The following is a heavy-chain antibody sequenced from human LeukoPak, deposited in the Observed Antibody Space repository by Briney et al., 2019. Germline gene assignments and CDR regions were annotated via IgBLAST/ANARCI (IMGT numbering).Heavy chain of an antibody. D-gene: IGHD5-24*01. CDR3: TRGPTERWLYYGTDV. J-gene: IGHJ6*02. V-gene: IGHV3-49*04. Sequence: PGGSLRLSCTTSGFTFGDHAMSWVRQAPGKGLEWVGFIRSKSYGGTTEYAASVKGRFTISSDDSKSIAYLQMNGLKTEDTAVYYCTRGPTERWLYYGTDVWGQGTTVTVSS. CDR2: IRSKSYGGTT. CDR1: GFTFGDHA.